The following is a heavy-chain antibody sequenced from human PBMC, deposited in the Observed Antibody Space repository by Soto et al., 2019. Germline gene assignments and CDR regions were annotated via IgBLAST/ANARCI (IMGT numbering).Heavy chain of an antibody. Sequence: PGGSLRLSCAASGFTFSDYYMSWIRQAPGKGLEWVSYISSSGSTIYYADSVKGRFTTSRDNAKNSLYLQMNSLRAEDTAVYYCARSKYYYGSGSSDFDYWGQGTLVTVSS. D-gene: IGHD3-10*01. CDR2: ISSSGSTI. CDR1: GFTFSDYY. J-gene: IGHJ4*02. CDR3: ARSKYYYGSGSSDFDY. V-gene: IGHV3-11*01.